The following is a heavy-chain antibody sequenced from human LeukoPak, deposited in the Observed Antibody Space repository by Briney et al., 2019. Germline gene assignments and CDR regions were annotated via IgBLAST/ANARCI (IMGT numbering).Heavy chain of an antibody. CDR3: VRASLVATGIPGS. D-gene: IGHD2-21*02. Sequence: PGGSLSLSCAASGFTFSSYCMLWVRQAPGKGLEWVSRVNSDESSTVYADSVRGRFTISRDNANNTLYLQMNSLRAEDTAVYFCVRASLVATGIPGSWGQGILVSVSS. CDR2: VNSDESST. J-gene: IGHJ5*02. V-gene: IGHV3-74*01. CDR1: GFTFSSYC.